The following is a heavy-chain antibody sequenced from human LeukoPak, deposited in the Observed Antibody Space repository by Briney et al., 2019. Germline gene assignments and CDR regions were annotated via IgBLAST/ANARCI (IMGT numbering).Heavy chain of an antibody. V-gene: IGHV1-18*01. J-gene: IGHJ5*02. Sequence: ASVKVSCKAPGYTFTSYGISWVRQAPGQGLEWMGWISAYNGNTNYAQKLQGRVTMTTDTSTSTAYMELRSLRSDDTAVYYCARSPLGRQLLNRNWFDPWGQGTLVTVSS. CDR2: ISAYNGNT. D-gene: IGHD2-2*02. CDR1: GYTFTSYG. CDR3: ARSPLGRQLLNRNWFDP.